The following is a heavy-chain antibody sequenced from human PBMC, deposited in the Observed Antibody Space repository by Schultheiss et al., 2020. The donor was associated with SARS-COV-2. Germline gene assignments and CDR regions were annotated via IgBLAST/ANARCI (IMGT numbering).Heavy chain of an antibody. V-gene: IGHV3-64*04. CDR1: GFTFSSYA. CDR3: ARDSYYDSSGYHS. Sequence: GGSLRLSCSASGFTFSSYAMHWVRQAPGKGLEYVSAISSNGGSTYYADSVKGRFTISRDNAKNSLYLQMNSLRAEDTAVYYCARDSYYDSSGYHSWGQGTLVTVSS. J-gene: IGHJ5*02. CDR2: ISSNGGST. D-gene: IGHD3-22*01.